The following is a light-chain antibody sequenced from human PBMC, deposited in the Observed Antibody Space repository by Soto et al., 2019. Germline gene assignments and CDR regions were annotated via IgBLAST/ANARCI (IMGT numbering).Light chain of an antibody. V-gene: IGLV3-21*04. Sequence: SYELTQPPSVSVAPEKTATITCGGNNIGNKRVHWYRQKPGHAPVLLISYDSDRPSGIPGRFSGSNSENTATLTISRVEAGDEADYYCQVWDIMTDNYVFGSGTKLTVL. CDR2: YDS. CDR1: NIGNKR. J-gene: IGLJ1*01. CDR3: QVWDIMTDNYV.